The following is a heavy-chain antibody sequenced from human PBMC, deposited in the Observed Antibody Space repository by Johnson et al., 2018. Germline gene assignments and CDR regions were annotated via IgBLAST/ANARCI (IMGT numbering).Heavy chain of an antibody. J-gene: IGHJ3*02. CDR1: GFIFSSYW. CDR2: INSGGTST. CDR3: ARECYGGDDAFDI. Sequence: VQLQESGGGLAQPGGSLRLSCAASGFIFSSYWMHWVRQAPGKGLVWVSRINSGGTSTTYADSVKGRFTMSRDNAKHTLYLQMNRLRAEDTAVYYCARECYGGDDAFDIWGQGTMVTVSS. V-gene: IGHV3-74*01. D-gene: IGHD4-23*01.